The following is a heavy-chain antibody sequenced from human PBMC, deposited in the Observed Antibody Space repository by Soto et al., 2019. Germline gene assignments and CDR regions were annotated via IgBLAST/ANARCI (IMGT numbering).Heavy chain of an antibody. D-gene: IGHD2-2*01. CDR1: GYSITNYC. V-gene: IGHV5-51*01. J-gene: IGHJ6*03. CDR2: IYPGDSDT. Sequence: PVQPLKISYKGSGYSITNYCIRRVLQMPGKGLEWMGIIYPGDSDTRYSPSFQGQVTISADKSISTAYLQWSSLKASDTAMYYCARLVHCSSTSRYLDYYYYMDVWGKGTTVTVSS. CDR3: ARLVHCSSTSRYLDYYYYMDV.